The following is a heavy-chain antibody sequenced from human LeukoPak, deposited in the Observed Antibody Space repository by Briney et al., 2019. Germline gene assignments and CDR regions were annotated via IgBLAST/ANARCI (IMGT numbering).Heavy chain of an antibody. CDR2: IYYSGST. V-gene: IGHV4-59*01. Sequence: SVTLSLTCTVSGGSISSYYWSWIRQPPGKGLEWIGYIYYSGSTNYNPSLKSRVTISVDTSKNQFSLKLSSVTAADTAVYYCARVGGYCSGGSCYRNYYYMDVWGKGTTVTVSS. CDR1: GGSISSYY. J-gene: IGHJ6*03. CDR3: ARVGGYCSGGSCYRNYYYMDV. D-gene: IGHD2-15*01.